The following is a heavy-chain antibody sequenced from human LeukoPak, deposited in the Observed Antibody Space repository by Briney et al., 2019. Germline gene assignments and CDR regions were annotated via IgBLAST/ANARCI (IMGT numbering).Heavy chain of an antibody. CDR1: GGSISSYY. D-gene: IGHD3-3*01. CDR3: ARDLGLTIFGVVIPDTFDI. J-gene: IGHJ3*02. CDR2: IYYSGST. V-gene: IGHV4-59*12. Sequence: PSETLSLTCTVSGGSISSYYWSWIRQPPGKGLEWIGYIYYSGSTNYNPSLKSRVTISVDTSKNQFSLKLSSVTAADTAVYYCARDLGLTIFGVVIPDTFDIWGQGTMVTVSS.